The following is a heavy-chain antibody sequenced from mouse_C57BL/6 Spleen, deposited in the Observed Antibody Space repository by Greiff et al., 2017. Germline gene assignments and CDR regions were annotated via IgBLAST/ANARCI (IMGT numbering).Heavy chain of an antibody. CDR1: GYTFTDYY. Sequence: VQLQQSGPELVKPGASVKISCKASGYTFTDYYMNWVKQSHGKSLEWIGDINPNNGGTSYNQKFKGKATLTVDKSSSTAYMELRSLTSEDSAVYYCASLYGSRGLDYWGQGTTLTVSS. CDR2: INPNNGGT. V-gene: IGHV1-26*01. CDR3: ASLYGSRGLDY. D-gene: IGHD1-1*01. J-gene: IGHJ2*01.